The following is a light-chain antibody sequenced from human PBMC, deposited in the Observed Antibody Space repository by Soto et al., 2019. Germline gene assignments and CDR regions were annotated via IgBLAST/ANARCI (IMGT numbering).Light chain of an antibody. Sequence: QSALTQPASVSGSPGQSITISCTGTSSDSGGYNYVSRYQQHPGKAPKLMIYDVSNRPSGVSNHFSGSKSGNTASLTISGLQAEDEADYYCSSYTSSSTRVFGGGTKLTVL. V-gene: IGLV2-14*01. CDR1: SSDSGGYNY. J-gene: IGLJ3*02. CDR2: DVS. CDR3: SSYTSSSTRV.